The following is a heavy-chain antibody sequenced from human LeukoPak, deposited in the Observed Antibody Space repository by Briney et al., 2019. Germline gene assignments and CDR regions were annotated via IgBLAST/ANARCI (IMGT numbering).Heavy chain of an antibody. CDR2: INSDGSST. D-gene: IGHD4-17*01. V-gene: IGHV3-74*01. CDR3: ARVYGDPNWFDP. J-gene: IGHJ5*02. Sequence: GGSLRLSCAASGFTFSSYWMHWVRQPPGKGLVWVSRINSDGSSTTYADSVKGRFTISRDNAKNTLYLQMNSLRAEDTAVYYCARVYGDPNWFDPWGQGTLVTVSS. CDR1: GFTFSSYW.